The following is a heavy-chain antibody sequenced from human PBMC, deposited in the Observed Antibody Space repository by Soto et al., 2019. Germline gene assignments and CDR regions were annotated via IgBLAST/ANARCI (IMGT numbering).Heavy chain of an antibody. D-gene: IGHD7-27*01. Sequence: EVQLLESGGGLVQPGGSLRLSCAASGSTFNNYAMSWVRQAPGKGLEWVSGISGSGGRTYYADFVKGRFTISRENYKNMLYVQMNRLRGDDTAVYYCATDDVWGLDAFDIWGQGTMFTVSS. J-gene: IGHJ3*02. CDR2: ISGSGGRT. CDR1: GSTFNNYA. CDR3: ATDDVWGLDAFDI. V-gene: IGHV3-23*01.